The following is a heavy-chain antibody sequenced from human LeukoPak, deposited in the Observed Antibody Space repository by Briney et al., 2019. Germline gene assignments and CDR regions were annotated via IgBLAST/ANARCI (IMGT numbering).Heavy chain of an antibody. CDR2: IYHSGST. D-gene: IGHD3-16*02. V-gene: IGHV4-38-2*01. J-gene: IGHJ3*02. CDR3: ASNYDYVWGSYRDAFDI. Sequence: PSETLSLTCAVSGYSISSGYYWGWIRPPPGKGLDWIGSIYHSGSTYYNPFLKSRVTISVDTSKNQFSLKLSSVTAADTAVYYCASNYDYVWGSYRDAFDIWGQGAMVTVSS. CDR1: GYSISSGYY.